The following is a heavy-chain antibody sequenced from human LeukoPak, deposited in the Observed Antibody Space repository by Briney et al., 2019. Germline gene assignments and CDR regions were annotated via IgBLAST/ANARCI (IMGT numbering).Heavy chain of an antibody. J-gene: IGHJ3*02. Sequence: GRSLRLSCAVSGLTLSSYGMHWVRQAPGKGLEWVAVISYYGSNKYYADSVKGRFTISRDNSKNTLYLQMNSLRAEDTAVYYCAKALVASDACDIWGQGTMVSVSS. CDR2: ISYYGSNK. CDR3: AKALVASDACDI. V-gene: IGHV3-30*18. CDR1: GLTLSSYG. D-gene: IGHD5-12*01.